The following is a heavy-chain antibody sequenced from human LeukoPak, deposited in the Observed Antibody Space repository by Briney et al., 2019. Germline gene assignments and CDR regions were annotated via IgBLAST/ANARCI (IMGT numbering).Heavy chain of an antibody. D-gene: IGHD2-2*01. J-gene: IGHJ6*02. CDR1: GYTFTGYY. V-gene: IGHV1-2*02. CDR2: INPNSGGT. CDR3: ARDGGIVVVPAAFNYYYYGMDV. Sequence: ASVKVSCTASGYTFTGYYMHWVRQAPGQGLEWMGWINPNSGGTNYAQKFQGRVTMTRDTSISTAYMELSRLRSDDTAVYYCARDGGIVVVPAAFNYYYYGMDVWGQGTTVTVSS.